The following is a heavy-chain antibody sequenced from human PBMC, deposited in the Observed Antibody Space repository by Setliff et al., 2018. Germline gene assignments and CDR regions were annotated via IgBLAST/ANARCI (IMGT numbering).Heavy chain of an antibody. CDR2: INPNTGDT. CDR3: AISTLSICSGGSCPNAFDL. D-gene: IGHD2-15*01. J-gene: IGHJ3*01. Sequence: ASVKVSCKTSAYTFSGYYIHWVRQAPGQGLQWMGWINPNTGDTNYAPKFQGRVTMTKDTSARAAYMELTSLRSDDTAMYFCAISTLSICSGGSCPNAFDLWGQGTMVTVS. CDR1: AYTFSGYY. V-gene: IGHV1-2*02.